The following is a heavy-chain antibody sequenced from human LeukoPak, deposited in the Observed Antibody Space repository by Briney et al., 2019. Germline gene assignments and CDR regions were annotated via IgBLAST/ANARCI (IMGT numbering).Heavy chain of an antibody. D-gene: IGHD3-10*01. CDR1: GFXFDDYG. CDR2: INWNGGST. CDR3: ARGQNYYGSGSQTFGI. J-gene: IGHJ3*02. Sequence: PGGSLRLSCGASGFXFDDYGISWVRQAPGKGLEWVSGINWNGGSTGYADSVKGRFTISRDNAKNSLYLQVSSLRAEDTAWYYCARGQNYYGSGSQTFGIWGQGTMVTVSS. V-gene: IGHV3-20*04.